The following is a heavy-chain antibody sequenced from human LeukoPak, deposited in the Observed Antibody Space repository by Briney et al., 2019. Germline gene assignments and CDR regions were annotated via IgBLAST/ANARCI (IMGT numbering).Heavy chain of an antibody. D-gene: IGHD2-2*02. CDR3: ARDWVGYCSSTSCYNY. J-gene: IGHJ4*02. CDR1: GGSISSYY. CDR2: IHTSGST. Sequence: SETLSLTCTVSGGSISSYYWSWIRQPAGKGLEWIGRIHTSGSTNYNPSLKSRVTMSVDTSKNQFSLKLSSVTAADTAVYYCARDWVGYCSSTSCYNYWGQGTLVTVSS. V-gene: IGHV4-4*07.